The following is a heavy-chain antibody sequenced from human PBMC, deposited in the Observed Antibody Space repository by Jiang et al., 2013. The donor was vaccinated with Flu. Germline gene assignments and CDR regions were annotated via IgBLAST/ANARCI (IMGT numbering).Heavy chain of an antibody. CDR3: ARDDPPWQQLVGQPHGLDY. CDR1: GFTFSSYA. V-gene: IGHV3-30-3*01. CDR2: ISYDGSNK. J-gene: IGHJ4*01. Sequence: VQLLESGGGVVQPGRSLRLSCAASGFTFSSYAMHWVRQAPGKGLEWVAVISYDGSNKYYADSVKGRFTISRDNSKNTLYLQMNSLRAEDTAVYYCARDDPPWQQLVGQPHGLDYWG. D-gene: IGHD6-13*01.